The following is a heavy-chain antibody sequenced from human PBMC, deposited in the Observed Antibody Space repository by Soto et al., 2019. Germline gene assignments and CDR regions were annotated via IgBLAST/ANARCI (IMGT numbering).Heavy chain of an antibody. CDR3: ARDSPGDDFWSGYRRLDP. CDR2: IYHSGST. CDR1: SGSISSSNW. Sequence: QVQLQESGPGLVKPSGTLSLTCAVSSGSISSSNWWSWVRQPPGKGLEWIGEIYHSGSTNYNPSLKRRVTISVDKSKNQFSLKLSSVTAADTAVYYCARDSPGDDFWSGYRRLDPWGQGTLVTVSS. D-gene: IGHD3-3*01. V-gene: IGHV4-4*02. J-gene: IGHJ5*02.